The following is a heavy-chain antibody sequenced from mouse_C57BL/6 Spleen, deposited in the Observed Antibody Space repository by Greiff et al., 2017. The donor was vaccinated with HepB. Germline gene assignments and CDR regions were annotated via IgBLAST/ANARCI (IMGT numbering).Heavy chain of an antibody. D-gene: IGHD2-5*01. CDR1: GYTFTSYW. J-gene: IGHJ2*01. CDR2: IDPSDSYT. CDR3: ARSPSYYSNFDY. V-gene: IGHV1-59*01. Sequence: QVQLKQPGAELVRPGTSVKLSCKASGYTFTSYWMHWVKQRPGQGLEWIGVIDPSDSYTNYNQKFKGKATLTVDTSSSTAYMQLSSLTSEDSAVYYCARSPSYYSNFDYWGQGTILTVSS.